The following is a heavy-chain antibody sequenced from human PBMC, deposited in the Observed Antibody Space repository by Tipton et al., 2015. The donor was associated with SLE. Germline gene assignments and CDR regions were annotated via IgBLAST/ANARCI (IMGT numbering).Heavy chain of an antibody. CDR1: GFTFDDYA. V-gene: IGHV3-9*01. Sequence: SLRLFCAVSGFTFDDYAMHWVRQAPGKGLEWVSGISWNGGNIDYADSVKGRFTISRDNAKNSLYLQMNSLRVEDSASYYCAKDPHPDTASPGLNYWGQGTLVTVSS. D-gene: IGHD3/OR15-3a*01. CDR2: ISWNGGNI. CDR3: AKDPHPDTASPGLNY. J-gene: IGHJ4*02.